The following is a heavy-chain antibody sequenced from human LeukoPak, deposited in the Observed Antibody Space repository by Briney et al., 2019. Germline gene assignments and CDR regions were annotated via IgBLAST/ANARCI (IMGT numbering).Heavy chain of an antibody. CDR2: IYSGGTT. CDR3: ARVRDSYDGSGEFDY. V-gene: IGHV3-53*01. J-gene: IGHJ4*02. Sequence: PGGSLRFTCAVSGFTVSRSYMTWVRQAPGKGLEWVSVIYSGGTTSSTDSVKGRFTISRDNSKNTLFLQMSNLRAEDTAMYYCARVRDSYDGSGEFDYWGQGALVTVSS. D-gene: IGHD3-22*01. CDR1: GFTVSRSY.